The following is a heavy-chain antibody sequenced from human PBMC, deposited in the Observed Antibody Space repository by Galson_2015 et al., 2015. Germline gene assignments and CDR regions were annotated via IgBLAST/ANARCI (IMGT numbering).Heavy chain of an antibody. CDR3: ARDPSCPAYFNS. J-gene: IGHJ4*02. CDR1: GFSVSTNY. CDR2: VYSGGST. V-gene: IGHV3-53*01. Sequence: SLRLSCAASGFSVSTNYMSWVRQAPGKGLEWVSVVYSGGSTSYADSVKGRFTISRDKSKNTLLLQMNSLRAEDTAVYYCARDPSCPAYFNSWGQETLAPASS.